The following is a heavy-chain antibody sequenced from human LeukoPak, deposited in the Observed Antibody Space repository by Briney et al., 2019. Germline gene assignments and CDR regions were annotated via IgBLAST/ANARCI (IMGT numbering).Heavy chain of an antibody. CDR2: INPNSGGT. V-gene: IGHV1-2*02. CDR3: ASPGAGGGYDFSSGYYKGGREYYFDY. D-gene: IGHD3-3*01. CDR1: GYTFTGYY. Sequence: ASVKVSCKASGYTFTGYYMHWVRQAPGQGLEWMGWINPNSGGTNYAQKFQGRVTMTRDTSISTAYMELSRLRSDDTAVYYCASPGAGGGYDFSSGYYKGGREYYFDYWGQGTLVTVSS. J-gene: IGHJ4*02.